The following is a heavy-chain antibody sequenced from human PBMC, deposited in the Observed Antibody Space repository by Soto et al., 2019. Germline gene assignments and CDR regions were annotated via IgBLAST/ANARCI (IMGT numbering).Heavy chain of an antibody. V-gene: IGHV4-39*01. CDR2: IYYSGST. CDR3: ARTHSTDDYSNQGSLDV. CDR1: GGSISSSSYY. Sequence: SETLSLTCTVSGGSISSSSYYWGWIRQPPGKGLEWIGSIYYSGSTYYNPSLKSRVTISVDTSKNQFSLKLSSVTAADTAVYYCARTHSTDDYSNQGSLDVWGKGTTVTVSS. J-gene: IGHJ6*04. D-gene: IGHD4-4*01.